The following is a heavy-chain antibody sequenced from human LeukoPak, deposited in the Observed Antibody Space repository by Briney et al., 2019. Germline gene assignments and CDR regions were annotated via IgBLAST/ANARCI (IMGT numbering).Heavy chain of an antibody. D-gene: IGHD6-13*01. CDR3: ARGILAPGKTLEY. Sequence: GGSLSLSCAASGFTFSTYWMHWVRQAPGQGLVCVSRINTDETYTTYADSVKGRFTISRDNAKNTLYLQMDSLRAEDTAVYYCARGILAPGKTLEYWGRGVQVTVSS. J-gene: IGHJ4*02. CDR1: GFTFSTYW. V-gene: IGHV3-74*01. CDR2: INTDETYT.